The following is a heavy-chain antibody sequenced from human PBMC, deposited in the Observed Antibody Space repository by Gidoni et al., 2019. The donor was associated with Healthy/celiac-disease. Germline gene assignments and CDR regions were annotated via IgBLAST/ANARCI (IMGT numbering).Heavy chain of an antibody. D-gene: IGHD6-13*01. CDR3: AKDTSSSWYAQGFGRMMAFDI. Sequence: EVQLMESGGGLVPSGRSLRLSCAASGFTFDDSAIHWVRQAPGKGLEWGSGISWNSGSIGYADTVKDRFTISRNNAKNSLYLQMNSLRAEDTAMYYCAKDTSSSWYAQGFGRMMAFDIWGQGTMVTVSS. V-gene: IGHV3-9*01. CDR1: GFTFDDSA. CDR2: ISWNSGSI. J-gene: IGHJ3*02.